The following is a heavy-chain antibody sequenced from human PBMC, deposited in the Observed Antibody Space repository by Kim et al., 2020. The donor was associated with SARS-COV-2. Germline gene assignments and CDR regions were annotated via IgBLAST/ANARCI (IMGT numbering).Heavy chain of an antibody. Sequence: SETLSLTCTVSGGSVSSGGYYWIWIRQPPGKGLERIGYINSNGNTNHNPSLKSRVTASIDTSKNQFSLHLSSVTAADTAVYYPARDRRAEGRGVWGEGTT. D-gene: IGHD6-6*01. CDR3: ARDRRAEGRGV. J-gene: IGHJ6*02. CDR2: INSNGNT. V-gene: IGHV4-61*08. CDR1: GGSVSSGGYY.